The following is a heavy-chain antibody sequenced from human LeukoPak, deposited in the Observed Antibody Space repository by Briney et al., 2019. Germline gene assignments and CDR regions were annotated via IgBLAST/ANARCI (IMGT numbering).Heavy chain of an antibody. CDR3: ANERQTAIAAARLFSY. D-gene: IGHD6-13*01. CDR2: ISYDGSNE. J-gene: IGHJ4*02. Sequence: GWSLRLSCAASGFTFSSYGMHGVRQAPGKGLEGVAVISYDGSNEYYADSVKGRFTISRDNSKNTLYLQMHSLSSDDTAVYYCANERQTAIAAARLFSYWGQGTLVTVSS. V-gene: IGHV3-30*18. CDR1: GFTFSSYG.